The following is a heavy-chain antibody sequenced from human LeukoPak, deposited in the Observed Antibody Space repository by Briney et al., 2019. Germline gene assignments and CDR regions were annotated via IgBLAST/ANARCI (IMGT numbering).Heavy chain of an antibody. V-gene: IGHV4-34*01. CDR1: GGSFSGYY. D-gene: IGHD1-26*01. CDR2: INHSGST. CDR3: AKDLLSSGSLLDY. J-gene: IGHJ4*02. Sequence: SETLSLTCAVYGGSFSGYYWSWIRQPPGKGLEWIGEINHSGSTNYNPSLKSRVTISVDTSKNQFSLKLSSVTAADTAVYYCAKDLLSSGSLLDYWGQGTLVTVSS.